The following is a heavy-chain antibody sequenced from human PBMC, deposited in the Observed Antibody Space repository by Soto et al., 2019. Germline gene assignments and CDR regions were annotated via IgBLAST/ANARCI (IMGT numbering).Heavy chain of an antibody. CDR1: GGSIDNSSYY. J-gene: IGHJ4*02. CDR3: VSINAGGWYYFDY. D-gene: IGHD6-19*01. V-gene: IGHV4-39*01. Sequence: QLQLQESGPGLVKPSEPLSLTCAVSGGSIDNSSYYWGWIRQPPGKGLEWIGSVYYSGNSYYSPSLKSRVTMSVDTSRNQFSVNLDSVTAADTAVYYCVSINAGGWYYFDYWGQGILVTVSS. CDR2: VYYSGNS.